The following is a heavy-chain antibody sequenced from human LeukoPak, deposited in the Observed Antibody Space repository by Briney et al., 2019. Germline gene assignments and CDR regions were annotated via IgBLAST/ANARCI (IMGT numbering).Heavy chain of an antibody. Sequence: GGSLRLSCAASGFTFSSYAMSWVRQAPGKGLEWVSAISGSGGSTYYADSVKGRFTISRDNAKNSLYLQMNSLRAEDTAVYYCARPEGYCSGGSCFPFLYWGQGTLVTVSS. CDR3: ARPEGYCSGGSCFPFLY. V-gene: IGHV3-23*01. D-gene: IGHD2-15*01. CDR1: GFTFSSYA. CDR2: ISGSGGST. J-gene: IGHJ4*02.